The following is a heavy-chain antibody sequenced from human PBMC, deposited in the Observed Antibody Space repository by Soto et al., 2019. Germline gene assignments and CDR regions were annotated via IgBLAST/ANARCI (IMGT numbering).Heavy chain of an antibody. CDR1: GYTFTSYY. Sequence: QVQLVQSGAEVKKPGASVKVSCKASGYTFTSYYIHWVRQAPGQGLEWMGIINPSGGSTSYAQKFQGRVTMTRDTSTSTVYMELSSLISEDTAVYYCARALRYWLLGMDVWGQGTTVTVSS. CDR3: ARALRYWLLGMDV. J-gene: IGHJ6*02. CDR2: INPSGGST. D-gene: IGHD2-8*02. V-gene: IGHV1-46*01.